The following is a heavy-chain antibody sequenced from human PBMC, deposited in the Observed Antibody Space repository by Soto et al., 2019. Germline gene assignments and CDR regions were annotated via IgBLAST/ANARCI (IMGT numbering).Heavy chain of an antibody. CDR2: ISSSGANT. CDR3: ASPGTVPNRAFGY. Sequence: QVQLVESGGGFVKPGGSLRLSCAASGFTFSDYYMGWIRRAPGKGREWVSSISSSGANTNYVDSVRGRFTISRDNAKNSLYLQMSILRAEDSSVHYCASPGTVPNRAFGYWGQGTLVTVSS. J-gene: IGHJ4*02. CDR1: GFTFSDYY. V-gene: IGHV3-11*05. D-gene: IGHD1-1*01.